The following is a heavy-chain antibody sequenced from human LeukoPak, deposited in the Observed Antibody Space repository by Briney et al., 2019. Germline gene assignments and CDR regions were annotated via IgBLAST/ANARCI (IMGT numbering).Heavy chain of an antibody. CDR2: INPNSGGT. V-gene: IGHV1-2*06. J-gene: IGHJ4*02. D-gene: IGHD2-21*02. Sequence: GPSVKVSCKASGFTFTGYYMNWVQQAPGQGLEWMGRINPNSGGTNYAQKFQGRVTMTRDTSISTAYMELSRLRSDDTAVYYCARGVVVTLVDYWGQGTLVTVSS. CDR3: ARGVVVTLVDY. CDR1: GFTFTGYY.